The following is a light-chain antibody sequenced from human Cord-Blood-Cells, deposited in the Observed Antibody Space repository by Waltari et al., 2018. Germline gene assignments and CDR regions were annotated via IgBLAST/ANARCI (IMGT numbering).Light chain of an antibody. J-gene: IGLJ2*01. CDR3: SSYTSSSTVV. CDR2: DVS. Sequence: QSALTQPASVSGSPGQSITISCTGTSSHVGGYNHVSWYQQPPGKAPKLMIYDVSNRPSGVSNRFSGSKSGNTASLTISGLQAEDEADYYCSSYTSSSTVVFGGGTKLTVL. V-gene: IGLV2-14*01. CDR1: SSHVGGYNH.